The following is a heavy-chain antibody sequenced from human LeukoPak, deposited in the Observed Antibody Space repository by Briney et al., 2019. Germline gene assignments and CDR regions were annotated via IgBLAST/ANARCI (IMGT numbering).Heavy chain of an antibody. CDR3: ARDGRYFVRGGMDV. V-gene: IGHV4-31*03. D-gene: IGHD3-9*01. Sequence: SQTLSLTCTVSGGPISSGGYYWGWLRQHPGKGVEWVGYIYYSGSTYYNPSLKSRVTISVDTSKTQFSLKLSSVTAADTAVYYCARDGRYFVRGGMDVWGQGTTVTVSS. J-gene: IGHJ6*02. CDR1: GGPISSGGYY. CDR2: IYYSGST.